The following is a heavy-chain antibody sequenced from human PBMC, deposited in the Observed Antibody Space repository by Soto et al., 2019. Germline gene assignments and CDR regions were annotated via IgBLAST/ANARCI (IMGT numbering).Heavy chain of an antibody. CDR3: ARDRAGVGAAADTGLVGYYYYYMAV. Sequence: PSETLSLTCTVSGGSISSYYWSWIRQPPGKGLEWIGYIYYSGSTNYNPSLKSRVTISVDTSKNQFSLKLSSVTAADTAVYYCARDRAGVGAAADTGLVGYYYYYMAVWGKGTTVTVS. J-gene: IGHJ6*03. CDR2: IYYSGST. V-gene: IGHV4-59*01. CDR1: GGSISSYY. D-gene: IGHD6-13*01.